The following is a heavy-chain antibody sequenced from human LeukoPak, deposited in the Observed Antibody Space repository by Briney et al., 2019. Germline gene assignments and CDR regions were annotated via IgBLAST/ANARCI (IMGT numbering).Heavy chain of an antibody. CDR3: ARTLDAFDI. V-gene: IGHV4-39*07. CDR1: GGSIRSSYYY. Sequence: SETLSLTCTVSGGSIRSSYYYWGWIRQPPGKGLEWIGYIYHSGSTYYNPSLKSRVTISVDRSKNQFSLKLSSVTAADTAVYYCARTLDAFDIWGQGTMVTVSS. J-gene: IGHJ3*02. CDR2: IYHSGST.